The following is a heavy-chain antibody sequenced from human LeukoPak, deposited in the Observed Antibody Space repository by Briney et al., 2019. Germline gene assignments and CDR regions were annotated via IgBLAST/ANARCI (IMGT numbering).Heavy chain of an antibody. D-gene: IGHD3-3*01. CDR2: IYDSGST. Sequence: SETLSLTCTVSGGSIRSSYYYWGWIRQPPGKGLEWIGSIYDSGSTYYNPSLKSRVTISVDTSKNQFSLKLNSVTAADTAVYYCARGRSRHDFWSGYLVGYFDYWDQGTLVTVSS. CDR1: GGSIRSSYYY. J-gene: IGHJ4*02. CDR3: ARGRSRHDFWSGYLVGYFDY. V-gene: IGHV4-39*01.